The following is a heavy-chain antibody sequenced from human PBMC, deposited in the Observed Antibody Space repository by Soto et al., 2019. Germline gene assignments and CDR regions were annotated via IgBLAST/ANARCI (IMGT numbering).Heavy chain of an antibody. CDR2: IYYSGST. D-gene: IGHD5-18*01. CDR3: AREGDLDTAMVHRTPDGMDV. CDR1: GGSISSGDYY. V-gene: IGHV4-30-4*01. Sequence: SETLSLTCTVSGGSISSGDYYWSWIRQPPGKGLEWIGYIYYSGSTYYNPSLKSRVTISVDTSKNQFSLKLSSATAADTAVYYCAREGDLDTAMVHRTPDGMDVWGQGTTVTVSS. J-gene: IGHJ6*02.